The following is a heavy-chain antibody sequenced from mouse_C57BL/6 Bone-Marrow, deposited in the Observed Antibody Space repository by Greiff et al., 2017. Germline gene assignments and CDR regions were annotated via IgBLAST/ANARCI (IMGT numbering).Heavy chain of an antibody. CDR2: IYPRSGNT. CDR3: ARGYDGYSEGYFDY. CDR1: GYTFTSYG. D-gene: IGHD2-3*01. J-gene: IGHJ2*01. V-gene: IGHV1-81*01. Sequence: VQLQQSGAELARPGASVKLSCKASGYTFTSYGISWVKQRTGQGLEWIGEIYPRSGNTYYNEKFKGKATLTADKSSSTAYMELRSLTSEDSAVYFCARGYDGYSEGYFDYWGQGTTLTVSS.